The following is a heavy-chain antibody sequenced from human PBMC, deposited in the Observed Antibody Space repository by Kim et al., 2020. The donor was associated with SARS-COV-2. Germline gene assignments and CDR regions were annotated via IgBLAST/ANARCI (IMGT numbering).Heavy chain of an antibody. Sequence: SETLSLTCTVSGGSISSSSYYWGWIRQPPGKGLEWIGSIYYSGSTYYNPSLKSRVTISVDTSKNQFSLKLSSVTAADTAVYYCASFTTAYYDYIWGSYRPDYWGQGTLVTVSS. CDR1: GGSISSSSYY. CDR2: IYYSGST. D-gene: IGHD3-16*02. J-gene: IGHJ4*02. CDR3: ASFTTAYYDYIWGSYRPDY. V-gene: IGHV4-39*01.